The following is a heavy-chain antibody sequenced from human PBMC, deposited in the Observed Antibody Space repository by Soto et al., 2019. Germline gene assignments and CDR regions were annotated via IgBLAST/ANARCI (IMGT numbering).Heavy chain of an antibody. J-gene: IGHJ6*02. CDR2: IIPIFGTA. Sequence: SVKVSCKASGGTFSSYAISWVRQAPGQGLEWMGGIIPIFGTANYAQKFQGRVTITADESTSTAYMELSSLRSEDTAVYYCASREYSSGWDHYYYYGMDVWGQGTTVTVSS. D-gene: IGHD6-19*01. CDR3: ASREYSSGWDHYYYYGMDV. CDR1: GGTFSSYA. V-gene: IGHV1-69*13.